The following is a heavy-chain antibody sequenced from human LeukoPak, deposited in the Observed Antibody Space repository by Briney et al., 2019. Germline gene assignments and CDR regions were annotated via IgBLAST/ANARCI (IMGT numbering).Heavy chain of an antibody. Sequence: ASVKVSCKASGYTFTSYYMHWVRQAPGQGLEWMGIINPSGGSTSYAQKFQGRVTMTRDMSTSTVYMELSSLRSEDAAVYYCARVSRPLRQDDYWGQGTLVTVSS. CDR2: INPSGGST. CDR3: ARVSRPLRQDDY. V-gene: IGHV1-46*01. D-gene: IGHD5-12*01. CDR1: GYTFTSYY. J-gene: IGHJ4*02.